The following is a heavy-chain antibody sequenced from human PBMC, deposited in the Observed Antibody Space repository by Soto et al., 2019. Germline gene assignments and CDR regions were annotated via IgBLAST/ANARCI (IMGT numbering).Heavy chain of an antibody. CDR3: TTDWESLPY. CDR1: GFSFNDAW. V-gene: IGHV3-15*07. D-gene: IGHD3-16*01. J-gene: IGHJ1*01. Sequence: EVQLVESGGDLVKPGGSLRLSCAASGFSFNDAWMNWVRQAPGKGLEWVGRIKSKADSGTIDYAAPVKGRFTISRDDSENTLHLQMNSLKTEDTAVYYCTTDWESLPYWGQGTLVTVSS. CDR2: IKSKADSGTI.